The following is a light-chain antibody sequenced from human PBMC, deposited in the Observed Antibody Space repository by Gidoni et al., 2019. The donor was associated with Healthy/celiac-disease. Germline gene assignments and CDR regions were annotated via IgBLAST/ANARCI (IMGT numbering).Light chain of an antibody. CDR2: AAY. Sequence: LQITQSPSSLSASVGDRVTITCRASQSISSYLNWYQQKPGKAPKLLIYAAYSLESGVPSRFSGSGSGTDFTVTISSLQREDFATYYCQQSYSTPQTFGQGTKLEIK. CDR3: QQSYSTPQT. J-gene: IGKJ2*01. V-gene: IGKV1-39*01. CDR1: QSISSY.